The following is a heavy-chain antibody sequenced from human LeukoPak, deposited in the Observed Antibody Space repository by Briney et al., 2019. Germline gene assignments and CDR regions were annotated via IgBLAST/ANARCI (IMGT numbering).Heavy chain of an antibody. CDR2: INSDGSST. Sequence: GGSLRLSCAASGFTFSSYWMHWVRQAPGKGLVWVSRINSDGSSTSYADSVKGRFTISRDNAKNTLYLQMNGLRAEDTAVYYCAREGGYSYGTTYDYWGRGTLVTVSS. CDR3: AREGGYSYGTTYDY. V-gene: IGHV3-74*01. D-gene: IGHD5-18*01. J-gene: IGHJ4*02. CDR1: GFTFSSYW.